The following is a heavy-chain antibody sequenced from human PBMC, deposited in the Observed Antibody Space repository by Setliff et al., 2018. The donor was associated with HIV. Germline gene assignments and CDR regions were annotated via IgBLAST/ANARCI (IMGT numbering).Heavy chain of an antibody. CDR1: GFTFSTYW. J-gene: IGHJ4*02. CDR2: IKQDGSEE. D-gene: IGHD6-19*01. CDR3: TKDHLSGWASDC. Sequence: GGSLRLSCAASGFTFSTYWMILVRQAPGKGLEWVAKIKQDGSEEYYVDSVKGRLTISRDNAKNSVYLQMNSLRVEDTAMYYCTKDHLSGWASDCWGQGTLVTVSS. V-gene: IGHV3-7*01.